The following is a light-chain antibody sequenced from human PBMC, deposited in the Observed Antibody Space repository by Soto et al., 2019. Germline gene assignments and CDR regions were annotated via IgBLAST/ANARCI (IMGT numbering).Light chain of an antibody. CDR2: EVS. V-gene: IGLV2-14*01. J-gene: IGLJ1*01. CDR1: SSDVGGYNY. CDR3: TSYTSSNTPV. Sequence: QSALTQPASVSGSPGQAITISCTGTSSDVGGYNYVSWYQQHPGKAPKLMIYEVSNRPSGVSDRFSGSKSGNTASLTISGLQAEDGADYYCTSYTSSNTPVFGTGTKVTV.